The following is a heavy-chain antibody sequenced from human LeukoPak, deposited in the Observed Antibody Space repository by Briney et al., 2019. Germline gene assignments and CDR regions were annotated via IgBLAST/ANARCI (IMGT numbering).Heavy chain of an antibody. CDR3: ARCNWNDVGWFDP. Sequence: SETLSLTCTVSGGSISSYYWGWIRQPPGKGLEWIGYIYYSGSTNSNPSLKSQVTISVDTSKNQFSLKLNSVTAADTAVYYCARCNWNDVGWFDPWGQGTLVTVSS. CDR2: IYYSGST. CDR1: GGSISSYY. D-gene: IGHD1-1*01. J-gene: IGHJ5*02. V-gene: IGHV4-59*01.